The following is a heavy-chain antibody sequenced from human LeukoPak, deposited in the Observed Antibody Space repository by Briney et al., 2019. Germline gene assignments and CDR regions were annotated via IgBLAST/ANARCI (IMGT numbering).Heavy chain of an antibody. V-gene: IGHV3-30-3*01. CDR1: GFTFGSYA. J-gene: IGHJ4*02. CDR3: ARGLYYDFWSGARNYLFDY. Sequence: PGGPLRLSCAASGFTFGSYAMHWVRQAPGKGLEWVAVISYDGSNKYYADSVKGRFTISRDNSKNTLYLQMNSLRAEDTAVYYCARGLYYDFWSGARNYLFDYWGQGTLITVSS. CDR2: ISYDGSNK. D-gene: IGHD3-3*01.